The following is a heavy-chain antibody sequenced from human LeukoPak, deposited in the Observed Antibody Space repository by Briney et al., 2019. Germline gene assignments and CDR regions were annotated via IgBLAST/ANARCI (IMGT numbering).Heavy chain of an antibody. V-gene: IGHV1-2*02. CDR2: INPNSGGT. CDR3: ARVGSQMVVAAAYFDY. J-gene: IGHJ4*02. D-gene: IGHD2-15*01. Sequence: GASVKVSCKASGYTFIGYYMHWVRQAPGQGLEWMGWINPNSGGTNYAQKFQGRVTMTRDTSISTAYMELSRLRSDDTAVYYCARVGSQMVVAAAYFDYWGQGTLVTVSS. CDR1: GYTFIGYY.